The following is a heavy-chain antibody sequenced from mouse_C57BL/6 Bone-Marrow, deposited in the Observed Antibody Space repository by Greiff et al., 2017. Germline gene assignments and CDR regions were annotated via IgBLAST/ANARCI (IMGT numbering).Heavy chain of an antibody. CDR1: GFSLTSYG. CDR3: AKKTAVENYAMDY. CDR2: IWRGGST. D-gene: IGHD1-1*01. J-gene: IGHJ4*01. Sequence: VMLVESGPGLVQPSQSLSITCTVSGFSLTSYGVHWVRQSPGKGLEWLGVIWRGGSTDYNAAFMSRLSITKDNSKSQVFFKMNSLQADDTAIYYCAKKTAVENYAMDYWGQGTSVTVSS. V-gene: IGHV2-5*01.